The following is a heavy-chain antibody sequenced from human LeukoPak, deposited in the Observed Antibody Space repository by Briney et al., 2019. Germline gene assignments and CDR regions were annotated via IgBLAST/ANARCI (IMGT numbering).Heavy chain of an antibody. J-gene: IGHJ4*02. V-gene: IGHV4-39*01. CDR1: GGSIRSSSYY. CDR2: IYYSGST. D-gene: IGHD6-19*01. Sequence: SETLSLTCTVSGGSIRSSSYYWGGIRQPPGKGLEWIGSIYYSGSTYYNASLKSRGTISVDTSKNQFSLKLNSVTAADTAVYFCARQVVAVAGTGYFDYWGQGTLVTVSS. CDR3: ARQVVAVAGTGYFDY.